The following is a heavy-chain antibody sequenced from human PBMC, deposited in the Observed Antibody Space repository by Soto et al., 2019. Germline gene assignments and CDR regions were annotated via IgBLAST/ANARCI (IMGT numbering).Heavy chain of an antibody. J-gene: IGHJ4*02. CDR3: AHSAGYYTGWFPAD. D-gene: IGHD3-22*01. V-gene: IGHV2-5*01. CDR2: IYWNDDK. CDR1: GFSVSTSGVA. Sequence: QITLKESGPTLVKPTQTLTLTCSCSGFSVSTSGVAVGWIRQPPGEALEWLALIYWNDDKRYSPSLRSTLTITKDTSQNQVVLIMTHMDPVDTATYYCAHSAGYYTGWFPADWGQGTLVTVSS.